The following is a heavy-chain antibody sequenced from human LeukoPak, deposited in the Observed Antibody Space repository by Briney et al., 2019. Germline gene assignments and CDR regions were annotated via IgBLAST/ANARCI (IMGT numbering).Heavy chain of an antibody. V-gene: IGHV4-59*01. CDR3: ARFMVRGVNAFDI. CDR1: GGSISSFY. CDR2: IYYTGST. Sequence: SETLSLTCTVSGGSISSFYWSWIRQPPGKGLEWIGYIYYTGSTNYTPSLQSRVTISVDTSKNQFSLKLSSVTAADTAVYYCARFMVRGVNAFDIWGQGTMVTVSS. D-gene: IGHD3-10*01. J-gene: IGHJ3*02.